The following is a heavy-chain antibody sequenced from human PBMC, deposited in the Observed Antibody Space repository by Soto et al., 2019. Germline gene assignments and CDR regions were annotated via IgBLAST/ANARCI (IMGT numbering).Heavy chain of an antibody. Sequence: QVQLQESGPGLVKPSETLSLTCTVSGGSVSSGSYYWSWIRQPPGKGLEWIGYIYYSGSTNYNPSLKSRVTISVDTSKNQFSLKLSSVTAADTAVYYCARDDRNYHYYYGMDVWGQGTTVTVSS. V-gene: IGHV4-61*01. J-gene: IGHJ6*02. D-gene: IGHD3-16*02. CDR1: GGSVSSGSYY. CDR3: ARDDRNYHYYYGMDV. CDR2: IYYSGST.